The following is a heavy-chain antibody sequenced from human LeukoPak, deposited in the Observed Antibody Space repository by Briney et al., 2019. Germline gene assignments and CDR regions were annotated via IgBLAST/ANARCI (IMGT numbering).Heavy chain of an antibody. CDR3: ARDRYSGYDRPFDP. J-gene: IGHJ5*02. CDR1: GYTFTGYY. Sequence: ASVKVSCKASGYTFTGYYMHWVRQAPGQGLEWMGWINPNSGGTNYAQKFQGRVTMTRDTSISTAYMELSRLRSDDTAVYYCARDRYSGYDRPFDPWGQGTLVTVSS. D-gene: IGHD5-12*01. CDR2: INPNSGGT. V-gene: IGHV1-2*02.